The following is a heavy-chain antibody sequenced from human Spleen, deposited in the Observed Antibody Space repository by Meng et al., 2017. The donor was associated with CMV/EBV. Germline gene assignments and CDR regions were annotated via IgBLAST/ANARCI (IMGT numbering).Heavy chain of an antibody. V-gene: IGHV1-18*04. CDR1: GYTFTDYY. J-gene: IGHJ4*02. Sequence: SCKASGYTFTDYYIHWVRQAPGQGLEWMGWINDNSGNRKYAQKFQGRVTMTKDTSTSTAYMELRSLRSDDTAIYYCTRGSSGYFYDHWGQGTLVTVSS. CDR2: INDNSGNR. CDR3: TRGSSGYFYDH. D-gene: IGHD3-22*01.